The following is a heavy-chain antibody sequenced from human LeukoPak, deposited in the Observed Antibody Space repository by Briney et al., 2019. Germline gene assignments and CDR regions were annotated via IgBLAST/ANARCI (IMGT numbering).Heavy chain of an antibody. CDR2: IFNTGST. Sequence: SQTLSLTCTVSGGSISSGTYYWTWIRQPAGKAPEWIGRIFNTGSTSYNPSLKSRVTISVDTSKNQFSLKLSSVTAADTAVYYCARGNGSGLVFDPWGQGTLVTVSS. J-gene: IGHJ5*02. CDR3: ARGNGSGLVFDP. D-gene: IGHD3-10*01. V-gene: IGHV4-61*02. CDR1: GGSISSGTYY.